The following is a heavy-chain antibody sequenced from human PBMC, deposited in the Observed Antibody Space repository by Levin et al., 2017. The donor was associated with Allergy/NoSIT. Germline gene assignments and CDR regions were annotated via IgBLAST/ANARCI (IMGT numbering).Heavy chain of an antibody. V-gene: IGHV4-31*03. Sequence: SETLSLTCTVSGGSISSGGYYWSWIRQHPGKGLEWIGYIYYSGSTYYNPSLKSRVTISVDTSKNQFSLKLSSVTAADTAVYYCARTNYGSGSALWYWGQGTLVTVSS. CDR1: GGSISSGGYY. D-gene: IGHD3-10*01. CDR2: IYYSGST. J-gene: IGHJ4*02. CDR3: ARTNYGSGSALWY.